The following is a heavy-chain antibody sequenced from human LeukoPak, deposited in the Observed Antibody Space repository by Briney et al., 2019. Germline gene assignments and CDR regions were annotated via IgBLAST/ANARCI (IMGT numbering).Heavy chain of an antibody. V-gene: IGHV4-59*08. J-gene: IGHJ4*02. Sequence: PSETLSLTCTVSGGSISSYYWSWIRQPPGKGLEWIGYIYYSGSTNYNPSLKSRVTISVDTSKNQFSLKLSSVTAADTAVYYCARHVVGGTNYFDYWGQGTLVTVSS. CDR3: ARHVVGGTNYFDY. D-gene: IGHD1-26*01. CDR2: IYYSGST. CDR1: GGSISSYY.